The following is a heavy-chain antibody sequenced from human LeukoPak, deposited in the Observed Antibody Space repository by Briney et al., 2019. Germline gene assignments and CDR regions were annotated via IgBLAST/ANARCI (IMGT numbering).Heavy chain of an antibody. D-gene: IGHD3-10*01. CDR2: ISGSGGST. Sequence: PGGSLRLSCAASGFTFSSYAMSWVRQAPGKGLEWASAISGSGGSTYYADSVKGRFTISRDNSKNTLYLQMNSLRAEDTAVYYCAKASVMYYYGSGSYYYYYGMDVWGQGTTVTVSS. V-gene: IGHV3-23*01. CDR3: AKASVMYYYGSGSYYYYYGMDV. CDR1: GFTFSSYA. J-gene: IGHJ6*02.